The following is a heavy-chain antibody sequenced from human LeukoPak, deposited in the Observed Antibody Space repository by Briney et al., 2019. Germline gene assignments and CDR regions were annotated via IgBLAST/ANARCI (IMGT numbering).Heavy chain of an antibody. CDR2: IKEDGGEK. CDR3: AREGISRVFDI. J-gene: IGHJ3*02. CDR1: GFTFSRYW. Sequence: GGSLTLSCAASGFTFSRYWMTWFRQAPGKELGWVANIKEDGGEKYYMASVRGRFTISRDNAKSSLFLQMNSLRAEDTAVYYCAREGISRVFDIWGQGTMVTVSS. V-gene: IGHV3-7*01.